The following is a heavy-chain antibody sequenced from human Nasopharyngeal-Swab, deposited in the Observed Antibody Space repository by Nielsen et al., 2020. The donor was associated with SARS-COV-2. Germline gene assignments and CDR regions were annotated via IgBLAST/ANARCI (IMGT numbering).Heavy chain of an antibody. J-gene: IGHJ6*02. V-gene: IGHV3-21*01. CDR3: ARVGDYGDYYYYGMDV. D-gene: IGHD4-17*01. CDR1: GFTFSSYS. Sequence: LKISCAASGFTFSSYSMNWVRQAPGKGLEWVSSISSSSSYIYYADSVKGRFTISRDNAKNPLYLQMNSLRAEDTAVYYCARVGDYGDYYYYGMDVWGQGTTVTVSS. CDR2: ISSSSSYI.